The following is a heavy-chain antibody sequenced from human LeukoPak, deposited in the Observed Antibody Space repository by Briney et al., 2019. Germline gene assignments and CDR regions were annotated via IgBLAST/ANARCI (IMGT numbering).Heavy chain of an antibody. V-gene: IGHV3-33*03. Sequence: GGSLRLSCTASGFIFSNYGMHWVRQAAGKGLEWVAVMYYDGSIRYYADSVKGRFTISRDNSKNTLDLQMFSLTSEDTAVYYCAKEPNSYTSGWYFHHWGQGTLVTVSS. D-gene: IGHD6-25*01. CDR3: AKEPNSYTSGWYFHH. CDR2: MYYDGSIR. CDR1: GFIFSNYG. J-gene: IGHJ1*01.